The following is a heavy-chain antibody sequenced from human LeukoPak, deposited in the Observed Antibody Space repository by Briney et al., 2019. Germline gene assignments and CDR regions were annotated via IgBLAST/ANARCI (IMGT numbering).Heavy chain of an antibody. V-gene: IGHV3-74*01. Sequence: PGGSLRLSCAASGFTFSSYAMTWVRQAPGKGLEWVSRINSDGSSTSYADSVKGRFTISRDNAKNTLYLQMNSLRAEDTAVYYCARDPAWGFDYWGQGTLVTVSS. D-gene: IGHD1-26*01. J-gene: IGHJ4*02. CDR1: GFTFSSYA. CDR3: ARDPAWGFDY. CDR2: INSDGSST.